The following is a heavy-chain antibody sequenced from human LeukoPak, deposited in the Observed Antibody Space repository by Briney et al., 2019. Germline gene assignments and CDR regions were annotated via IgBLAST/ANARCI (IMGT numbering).Heavy chain of an antibody. J-gene: IGHJ5*01. CDR1: GFTFSSYA. D-gene: IGHD6-6*01. CDR3: AKDRAPRPNFFDS. V-gene: IGHV3-23*01. CDR2: ISGSGGST. Sequence: PGGSLRLSCAASGFTFSSYAMSWVRQAPGKGLEWVSAISGSGGSTYYADSVKGRFTISRDNSKNALSLQLSSLRGEDTALYYCAKDRAPRPNFFDSWGQGTLVTVSS.